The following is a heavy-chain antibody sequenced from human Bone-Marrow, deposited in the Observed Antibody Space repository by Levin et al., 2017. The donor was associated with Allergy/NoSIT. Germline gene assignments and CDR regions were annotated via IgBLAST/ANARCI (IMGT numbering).Heavy chain of an antibody. Sequence: PGGSLRLSCVASGFSFNKAWLSWVRLAPGKGLEWVGRIKSNADGGTADYAAPVRGRFTISRDDSTNTLYLQMNSLKTEDTAIYYCSPPRYSSTWYSGMDVWGQGTTVTVSS. CDR2: IKSNADGGTA. J-gene: IGHJ6*02. CDR3: SPPRYSSTWYSGMDV. D-gene: IGHD1-26*01. CDR1: GFSFNKAW. V-gene: IGHV3-15*01.